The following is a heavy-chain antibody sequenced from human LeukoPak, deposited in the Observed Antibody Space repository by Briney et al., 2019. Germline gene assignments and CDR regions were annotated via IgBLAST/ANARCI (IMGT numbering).Heavy chain of an antibody. Sequence: ASVKVSCKASGYTFTSYYMHWVRQAPGQGLEWMGIINPSGGSTSYAQKFQGRVTMTRNTSISTAYMELSSLRSEDTAVYYCARGGYGYYYYYYGMDVWGQGTTVTVSS. J-gene: IGHJ6*02. CDR3: ARGGYGYYYYYYGMDV. CDR2: INPSGGST. V-gene: IGHV1-46*01. D-gene: IGHD5-18*01. CDR1: GYTFTSYY.